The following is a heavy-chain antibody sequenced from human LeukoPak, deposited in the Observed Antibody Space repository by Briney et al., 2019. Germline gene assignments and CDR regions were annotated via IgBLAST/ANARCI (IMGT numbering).Heavy chain of an antibody. D-gene: IGHD2-15*01. Sequence: GGSLRLSCAASGFTFSRYWMAWVRQAPGKGLEWVANIRGDAGDKGSADSMKGRFTISRDNDKNSLHLQMNSLTAEDTAVYYCARDVRGALDFWGQGTLVVVSS. V-gene: IGHV3-7*01. J-gene: IGHJ4*02. CDR1: GFTFSRYW. CDR2: IRGDAGDK. CDR3: ARDVRGALDF.